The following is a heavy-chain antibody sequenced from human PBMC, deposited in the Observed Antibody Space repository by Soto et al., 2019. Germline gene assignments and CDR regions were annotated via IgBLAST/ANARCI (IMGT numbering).Heavy chain of an antibody. Sequence: QVQLQESGPGLVKPSQTLSLTCTVSGGSISSGGYYWSWIRQHPGKGLEWIGYIYYSGSTYYNPSLKSRVTISVDTSKNQFSLKLSSVTAADTAVYYCARDLLYTTVTAGTYYYYGMDVWGQGTTVTVSS. CDR3: ARDLLYTTVTAGTYYYYGMDV. CDR2: IYYSGST. V-gene: IGHV4-31*03. J-gene: IGHJ6*02. CDR1: GGSISSGGYY. D-gene: IGHD4-17*01.